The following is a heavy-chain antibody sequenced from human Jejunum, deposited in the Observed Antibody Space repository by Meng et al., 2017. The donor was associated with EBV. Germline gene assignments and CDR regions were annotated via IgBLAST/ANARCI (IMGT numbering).Heavy chain of an antibody. J-gene: IGHJ4*02. D-gene: IGHD4-11*01. CDR2: ISAYNGNT. V-gene: IGHV1-18*01. CDR1: GFSFTTYG. CDR3: TRDGPDYGNYINFDY. Sequence: QVQLVQSCPEVMKPGASVKVSCTASGFSFTTYGISWVRQAPGQGLEWMAWISAYNGNTNYAQKFQGRVTLTTDTSTGTAYMDLRSLRSDDTAVYYCTRDGPDYGNYINFDYWGQGTLVTVSS.